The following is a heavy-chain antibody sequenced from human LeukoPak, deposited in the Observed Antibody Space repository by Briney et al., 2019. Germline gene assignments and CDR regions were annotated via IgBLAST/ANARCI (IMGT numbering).Heavy chain of an antibody. Sequence: GASVKVSCKASGYTFTSYGISWVRQAPGQGLEWMGWISAYNGNTNYAQKLQGRVTMTTDTSTSTAYMELRSLRSDDTAVYYCARAPPRKYDFWSGYDYYYCMDVWGKGTTVTVSS. CDR3: ARAPPRKYDFWSGYDYYYCMDV. CDR2: ISAYNGNT. J-gene: IGHJ6*03. V-gene: IGHV1-18*01. CDR1: GYTFTSYG. D-gene: IGHD3-3*01.